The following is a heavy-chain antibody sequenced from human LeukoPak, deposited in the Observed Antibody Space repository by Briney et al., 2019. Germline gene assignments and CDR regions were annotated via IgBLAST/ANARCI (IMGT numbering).Heavy chain of an antibody. V-gene: IGHV3-7*01. D-gene: IGHD3-10*01. CDR3: ARGAYGPGSFPFDC. J-gene: IGHJ4*02. CDR2: IKQDGGEK. CDR1: GFTLSSYW. Sequence: GGSLRLSCAASGFTLSSYWMSWVRQAPGKGLEWVANIKQDGGEKYYVESVRGRFTISRDNAKNSLFLQMNSLRAEDTAVYYCARGAYGPGSFPFDCWGLGTLVTVSS.